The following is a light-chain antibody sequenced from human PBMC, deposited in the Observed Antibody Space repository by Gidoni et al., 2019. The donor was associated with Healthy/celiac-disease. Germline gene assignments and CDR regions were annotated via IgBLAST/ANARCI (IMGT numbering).Light chain of an antibody. CDR3: QKYNSALSTT. J-gene: IGKJ5*01. CDR2: AAS. Sequence: DIQMTQSPSSLSASLGDRVTITCRASQGISNYLAWYQQKPGKVPKLLIYAASTLQAGVPSRFSGSGSGTDFTLTISSLQPEDVATYYCQKYNSALSTTFXXXTRLEI. CDR1: QGISNY. V-gene: IGKV1-27*01.